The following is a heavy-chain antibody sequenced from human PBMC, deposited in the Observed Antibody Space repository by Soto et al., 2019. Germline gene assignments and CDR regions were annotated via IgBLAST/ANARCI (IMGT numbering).Heavy chain of an antibody. V-gene: IGHV3-23*01. CDR2: ISGSGGST. CDR3: GKDLYYRLGMAFAI. CDR1: GFTFSSYA. Sequence: EVQLLESGGGLVQPGGSLRLSCAASGFTFSSYAMSWVRQAPGKGLEWVSAISGSGGSTYYADSVKGRFTISRDNSKNTRDLQMNSLRAEGTAVYYCGKDLYYRLGMAFAIWGQGTMVTVSS. D-gene: IGHD3-10*01. J-gene: IGHJ3*02.